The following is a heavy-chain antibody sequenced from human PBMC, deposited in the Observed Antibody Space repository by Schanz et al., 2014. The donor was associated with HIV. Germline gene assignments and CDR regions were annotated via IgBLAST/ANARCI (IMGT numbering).Heavy chain of an antibody. J-gene: IGHJ6*02. CDR1: GFTFRDYW. D-gene: IGHD6-6*01. Sequence: VQLLESGGGLVQPGGSLRLSCAASGFTFRDYWMTWVRQAPGKGLEWVAVIWYDGSNKYYADSVKGRFTISRDNSKKTLYLQMNSLRAEDTAVYYCASTIYPYSSSSDYYYGMDVWGQGTTVSVSS. CDR3: ASTIYPYSSSSDYYYGMDV. CDR2: IWYDGSNK. V-gene: IGHV3-33*08.